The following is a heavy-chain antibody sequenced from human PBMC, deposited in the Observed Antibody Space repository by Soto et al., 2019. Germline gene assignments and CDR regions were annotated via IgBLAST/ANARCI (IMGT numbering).Heavy chain of an antibody. Sequence: QVQLQQWGAGLLKPSETLSLTCAVYGGSFSGYYWSWIRQPPGKGLEWIGEINHSGSTNYNPSLKSRVTRSVDTSKHQFSLKLSSVTAADTAVYYCARAPVRMGFDLWGQGTLVTVSS. CDR2: INHSGST. CDR1: GGSFSGYY. D-gene: IGHD1-26*01. CDR3: ARAPVRMGFDL. J-gene: IGHJ5*02. V-gene: IGHV4-34*01.